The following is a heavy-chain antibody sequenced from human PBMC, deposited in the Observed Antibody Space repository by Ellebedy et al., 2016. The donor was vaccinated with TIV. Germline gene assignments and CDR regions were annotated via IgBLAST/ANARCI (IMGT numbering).Heavy chain of an antibody. V-gene: IGHV1-58*02. CDR1: GFTFTSSA. J-gene: IGHJ4*02. Sequence: AASVKVSCKASGFTFTSSAMQWVRQARGQRLEWIGWIVVGSGNTNYAQKLQERVTITRDMSTSTAYMELSSLRSEDTAVYYCAAVFNYDSSGYRDYWGQGTLVTVSS. CDR2: IVVGSGNT. D-gene: IGHD3-22*01. CDR3: AAVFNYDSSGYRDY.